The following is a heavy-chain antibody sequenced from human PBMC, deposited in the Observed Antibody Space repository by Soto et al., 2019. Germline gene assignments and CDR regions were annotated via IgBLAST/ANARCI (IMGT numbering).Heavy chain of an antibody. CDR2: IFSNDEK. Sequence: QVTVKESGPVLVKPTETLTLTCTVSGFSLSNAGLGVSWIRQPPGKALEWLAHIFSNDEKSYSTSLKSRLTLSKDTSTRQVVLTMTNMDPVDTATYYCASTYSTSWYWFDPWGQGTLVTVSS. V-gene: IGHV2-26*04. CDR1: GFSLSNAGLG. CDR3: ASTYSTSWYWFDP. J-gene: IGHJ5*02. D-gene: IGHD6-13*01.